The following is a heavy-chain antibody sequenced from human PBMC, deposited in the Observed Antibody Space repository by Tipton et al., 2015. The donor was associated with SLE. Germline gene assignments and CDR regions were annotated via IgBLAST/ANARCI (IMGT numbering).Heavy chain of an antibody. V-gene: IGHV4-39*01. D-gene: IGHD3-16*01. J-gene: IGHJ6*03. Sequence: TLSLTCTVSGGSISSSSYYWGWIRQPPGKGLEWIGSIYYSGSTYYNPSLKSRVTLSVDTSKNQFSLKLSSVTAADTAVYYCAVWGSATTTTGYMDVWGKGTTVTVSS. CDR1: GGSISSSSYY. CDR2: IYYSGST. CDR3: AVWGSATTTTGYMDV.